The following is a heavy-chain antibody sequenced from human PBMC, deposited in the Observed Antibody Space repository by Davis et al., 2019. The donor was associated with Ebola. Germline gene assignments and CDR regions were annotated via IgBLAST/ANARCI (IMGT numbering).Heavy chain of an antibody. V-gene: IGHV3-33*01. CDR3: AREGLRLVPRSDAFEM. D-gene: IGHD5-12*01. Sequence: PGGSLRLSCAASGFTFSHYAMQWVRQAPGKGLEWVAVIWYDGSHENYADSVKGRFTISRDNSMNTLYLQMNSLRVEDTAVYHCAREGLRLVPRSDAFEMWGQGTAVTVSS. J-gene: IGHJ3*02. CDR2: IWYDGSHE. CDR1: GFTFSHYA.